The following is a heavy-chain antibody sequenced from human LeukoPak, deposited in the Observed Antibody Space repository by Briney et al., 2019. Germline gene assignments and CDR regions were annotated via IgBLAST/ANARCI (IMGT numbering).Heavy chain of an antibody. J-gene: IGHJ6*03. CDR2: IRYDGSNK. CDR1: GFAFCCLG. Sequence: WGSLSCSSAGSGFAFCCLGLDWVAPAPGNGLVWVVFIRYDGSNKYYAHTVQGRFTITRDNSKNTLYLQMNSLRAEDTAVYYCAGVPAAVYYNCYYMDDWGKGTTVTISS. V-gene: IGHV3-30*02. CDR3: AGVPAAVYYNCYYMDD. D-gene: IGHD2-2*01.